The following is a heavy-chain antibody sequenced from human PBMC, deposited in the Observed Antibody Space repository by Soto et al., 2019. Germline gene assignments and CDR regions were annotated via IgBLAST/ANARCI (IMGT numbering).Heavy chain of an antibody. CDR1: GYTFTSYG. D-gene: IGHD4-17*01. Sequence: QVQLVQSGAEVKNPGASVKVSCKASGYTFTSYGVSWVRQAPGQGLEWLGWISTYNGNANYAQKFQDRVILTADISTRTAYMDRGSLRSDNTALACWARDTRSKYGDFDSCHVWGQATMITVSP. J-gene: IGHJ3*01. CDR3: ARDTRSKYGDFDSCHV. CDR2: ISTYNGNA. V-gene: IGHV1-18*01.